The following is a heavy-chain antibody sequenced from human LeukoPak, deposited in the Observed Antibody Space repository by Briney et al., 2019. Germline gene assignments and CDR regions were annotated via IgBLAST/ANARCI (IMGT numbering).Heavy chain of an antibody. CDR2: IFPSGGEI. D-gene: IGHD6-19*01. J-gene: IGHJ4*02. CDR3: ANTHSSGWLFDY. Sequence: GGSLRLSCAASGFTFSTFAMIWVRQPPGKGLEWVSSIFPSGGEIHYADSVRGRFTISRDNSKSTLSLQMNSLRAEDTAIYYCANTHSSGWLFDYWGQGTLVTVSS. CDR1: GFTFSTFA. V-gene: IGHV3-23*01.